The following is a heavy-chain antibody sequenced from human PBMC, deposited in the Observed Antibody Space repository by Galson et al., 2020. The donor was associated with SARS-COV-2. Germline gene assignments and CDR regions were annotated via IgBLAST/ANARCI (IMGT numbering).Heavy chain of an antibody. CDR2: ISYDGSNK. V-gene: IGHV3-30*04. CDR1: GFTFSSYA. J-gene: IGHJ4*02. Sequence: GGSLRLSCAASGFTFSSYAMHWVRQAPGKGLEWVAVISYDGSNKYYADSVKGRFTISRDNSKNTLYLQMNSLRAEDTAVYYCARAWGIVGATSDFDYWGQGTLVTVSS. CDR3: ARAWGIVGATSDFDY. D-gene: IGHD1-26*01.